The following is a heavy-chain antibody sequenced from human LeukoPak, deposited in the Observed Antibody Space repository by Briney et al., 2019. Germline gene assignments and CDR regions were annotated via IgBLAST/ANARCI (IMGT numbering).Heavy chain of an antibody. D-gene: IGHD4-17*01. CDR2: ISSSSSYI. J-gene: IGHJ4*02. CDR1: GFTFSSYS. Sequence: PGGSLRLSCAASGFTFSSYSMNWVRQAPGKGLEWVSSISSSSSYIYYADSVKGRFTISRDTAKNSLYLQMNSLRAEDTAVYYCARDYYGDYYFDYWGQGTQVTVSS. V-gene: IGHV3-21*01. CDR3: ARDYYGDYYFDY.